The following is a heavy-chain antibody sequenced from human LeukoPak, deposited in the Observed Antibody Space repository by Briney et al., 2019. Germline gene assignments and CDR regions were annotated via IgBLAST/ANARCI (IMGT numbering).Heavy chain of an antibody. CDR3: TRNWPHGIAVFVY. Sequence: PGGSLRLSCAASGFTFSSYSMNWVRQAPGKGLEWVGFIRSKAYGGTTEYAASVKGRFTISRDDSKSIAYLQMNSLKTEDTAVYYCTRNWPHGIAVFVYWGQGTLVTVSS. J-gene: IGHJ4*02. CDR2: IRSKAYGGTT. CDR1: GFTFSSYS. D-gene: IGHD6-19*01. V-gene: IGHV3-49*04.